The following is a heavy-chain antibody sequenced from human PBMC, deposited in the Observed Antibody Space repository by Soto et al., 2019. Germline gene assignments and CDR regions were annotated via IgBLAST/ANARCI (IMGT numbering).Heavy chain of an antibody. CDR3: AREMRFLEWSPYDYYYYGMDV. J-gene: IGHJ6*02. V-gene: IGHV3-21*01. Sequence: EVQLVESGGGLVKPGGSLRLSCAASGFTFSSYSMNWVRQAPGKGLEWGSSISSSSSYIYYADSVKGRFTISRDNAKNSLYLQMNSLRAEDTAVYYCAREMRFLEWSPYDYYYYGMDVWGQGTTVTVSS. CDR2: ISSSSSYI. CDR1: GFTFSSYS. D-gene: IGHD3-3*01.